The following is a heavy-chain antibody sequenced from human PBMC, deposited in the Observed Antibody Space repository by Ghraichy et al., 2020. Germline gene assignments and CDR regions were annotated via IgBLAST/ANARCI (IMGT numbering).Heavy chain of an antibody. CDR1: GFTFDDYA. Sequence: GGSLRLSCAASGFTFDDYAMHWVRQAPGKGLEWVSLISGDGGITYYADFVKGRFTISRDNSKNSLYLQMNSLRTEDTALYYCAKELSSYDFWSGYYSNQNYYYYGMDVWGQGTTVTVSS. CDR3: AKELSSYDFWSGYYSNQNYYYYGMDV. J-gene: IGHJ6*02. CDR2: ISGDGGIT. D-gene: IGHD3-3*01. V-gene: IGHV3-43*02.